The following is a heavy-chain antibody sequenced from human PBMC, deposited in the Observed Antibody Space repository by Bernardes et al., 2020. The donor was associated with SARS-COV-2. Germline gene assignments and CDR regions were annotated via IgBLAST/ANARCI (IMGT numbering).Heavy chain of an antibody. Sequence: SETLSLTCAVYGGSFSGYYWSWIRQPPGKGLEWIGEINHSGSTNYNPSLKSRVTISVDTSKNQFSLKLSSVTAADTAVYYCARVHSGADFYYGTDVWGQGTTVTVSS. J-gene: IGHJ6*02. CDR2: INHSGST. CDR3: ARVHSGADFYYGTDV. CDR1: GGSFSGYY. V-gene: IGHV4-34*01. D-gene: IGHD2-21*01.